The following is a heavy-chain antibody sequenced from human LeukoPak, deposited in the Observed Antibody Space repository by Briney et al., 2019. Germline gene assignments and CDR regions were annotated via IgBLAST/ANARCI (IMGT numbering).Heavy chain of an antibody. CDR2: INPNSGGT. D-gene: IGHD2-2*01. CDR3: ARGYCSSTSCYLHY. V-gene: IGHV1-2*06. CDR1: GYTFTGYY. J-gene: IGHJ4*02. Sequence: ASVKVSCKASGYTFTGYYMHWVRQAPGQGLEWMGRINPNSGGTNYAQKFQGRVTMTRDTSISTAYMELSRLRSDDTAVYYCARGYCSSTSCYLHYWGQGTLVTVSS.